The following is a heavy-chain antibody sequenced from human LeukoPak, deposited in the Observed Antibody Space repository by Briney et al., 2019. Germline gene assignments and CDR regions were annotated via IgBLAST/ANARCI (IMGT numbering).Heavy chain of an antibody. CDR2: IIPILGIA. V-gene: IGHV1-69*04. CDR1: GGTFSSYA. J-gene: IGHJ3*02. Sequence: ASVKVSCKASGGTFSSYAISWVRQAPGQGLEWMRRIIPILGIANYAQKFQGRVTITADKSTSTAYMELSSLRPEDTAVYYCARERAGFPFDIWGQGTMVTVSS. D-gene: IGHD6-19*01. CDR3: ARERAGFPFDI.